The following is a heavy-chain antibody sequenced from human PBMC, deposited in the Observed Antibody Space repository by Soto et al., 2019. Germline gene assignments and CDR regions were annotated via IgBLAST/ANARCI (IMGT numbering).Heavy chain of an antibody. CDR1: GDSVSSNSAA. V-gene: IGHV6-1*01. Sequence: SQTLSLTCAISGDSVSSNSAAWNWIRQSPSRGLEWLGRTYYRSKWYNDYAVSVKSRITINPDTSKNQFSLQLNSVTPEDTAVYYCARDLSGRGDSSGWYYFDYWGQGTLVTVSS. D-gene: IGHD6-19*01. J-gene: IGHJ4*02. CDR3: ARDLSGRGDSSGWYYFDY. CDR2: TYYRSKWYN.